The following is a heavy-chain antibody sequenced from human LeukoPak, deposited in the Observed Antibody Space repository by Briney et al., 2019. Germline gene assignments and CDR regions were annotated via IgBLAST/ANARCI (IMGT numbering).Heavy chain of an antibody. CDR3: ARAITYFVGYYMDV. V-gene: IGHV3-7*01. Sequence: GGSLRLSCAASGFTFSSYWMSWVRQAPGKGLEWVANIKQDGSEKYYVDSVKGRFTISRDNAKNSLYLQMNSLRAEDTAVYYCARAITYFVGYYMDVWGKGTTVTVSS. CDR1: GFTFSSYW. D-gene: IGHD2/OR15-2a*01. CDR2: IKQDGSEK. J-gene: IGHJ6*03.